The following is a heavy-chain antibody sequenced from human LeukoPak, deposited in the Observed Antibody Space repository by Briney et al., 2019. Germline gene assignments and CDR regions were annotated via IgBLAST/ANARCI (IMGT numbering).Heavy chain of an antibody. D-gene: IGHD3-3*01. CDR1: GYTFTGYY. Sequence: ASVKVSCKASGYTFTGYYMHWVRQAPGQGLEWMGWINPNSGGTNYAQKFQGRVTMTRDTSISTAYMELSRLRSDDTAVYYCATAEKLRSLEWLKDWGQGTLVTVSS. CDR2: INPNSGGT. J-gene: IGHJ4*02. CDR3: ATAEKLRSLEWLKD. V-gene: IGHV1-2*02.